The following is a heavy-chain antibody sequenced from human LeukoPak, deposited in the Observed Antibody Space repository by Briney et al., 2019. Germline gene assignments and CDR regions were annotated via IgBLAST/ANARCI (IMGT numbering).Heavy chain of an antibody. V-gene: IGHV3-7*01. CDR3: ARGQGVTVIKVGKNWFDP. J-gene: IGHJ5*02. D-gene: IGHD3-22*01. Sequence: GGSLRLSCAASGFTFSSYWMSWVRQAPGKGLEWVANIKQDGSEKYYVDSVKGGFTISRDNAKNSLYLQMNSLRAEDTAVYYCARGQGVTVIKVGKNWFDPWSQGTQVIVSP. CDR2: IKQDGSEK. CDR1: GFTFSSYW.